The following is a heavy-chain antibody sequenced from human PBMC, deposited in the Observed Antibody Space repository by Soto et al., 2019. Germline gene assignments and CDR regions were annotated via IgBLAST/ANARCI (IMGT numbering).Heavy chain of an antibody. CDR1: GQSFSGHT. V-gene: IGHV4-34*01. D-gene: IGHD2-2*01. CDR2: ISQSGST. CDR3: ARGSGIAVIPGELEDVHYDY. J-gene: IGHJ4*02. Sequence: QVQLQQWGAGLLKPSETLSLTCAVYGQSFSGHTWSWIRQSPGKGLEWIGEISQSGSTYYNPSLTTRVTISADTSKNQFSLTLNSVCAADTGVFYCARGSGIAVIPGELEDVHYDYWGQGTLVSVSS.